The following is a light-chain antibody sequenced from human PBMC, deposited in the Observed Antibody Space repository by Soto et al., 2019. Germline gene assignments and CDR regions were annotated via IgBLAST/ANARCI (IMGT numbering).Light chain of an antibody. CDR1: SSDVGGYKY. CDR3: SSYAGSNNYV. J-gene: IGLJ1*01. CDR2: EVS. V-gene: IGLV2-8*01. Sequence: QSVLTQPASLSGSPGQSITISCTGTSSDVGGYKYVSWYQHHPGEAPRALIYEVSKRPSGVPDRFSGSKSGNTASLTVSGLQTEDEADYYCSSYAGSNNYVFGTGTKLTVL.